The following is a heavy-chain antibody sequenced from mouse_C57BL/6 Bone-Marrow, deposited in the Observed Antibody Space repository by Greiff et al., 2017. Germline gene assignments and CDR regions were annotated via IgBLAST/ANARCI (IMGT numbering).Heavy chain of an antibody. CDR3: GRWGDYSSLFDY. V-gene: IGHV1-55*01. J-gene: IGHJ2*01. D-gene: IGHD2-5*01. Sequence: QVQLQQPGAELVKPGASVKMSCKASGYTFTGYWIPWVKQRPGQGLEWIGEIYPGSGSTNYNEKFKSKATLTVDTSSSTAYMQRSSLTSEDSAVYYCGRWGDYSSLFDYWGQGTTLTVSS. CDR1: GYTFTGYW. CDR2: IYPGSGST.